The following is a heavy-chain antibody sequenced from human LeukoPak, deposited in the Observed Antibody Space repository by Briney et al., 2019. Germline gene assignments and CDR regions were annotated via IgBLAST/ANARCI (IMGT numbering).Heavy chain of an antibody. D-gene: IGHD1-26*01. CDR2: INSDGRST. CDR3: SRLRVGTTYLDY. J-gene: IGHJ4*02. V-gene: IGHV3-74*01. CDR1: GFTFSGYS. Sequence: HPGGSLRLSCAAPGFTFSGYSMHWVRQAPGEGLVWVSRINSDGRSTSYADSVRGRFTISRDNANNTLYLQMNTLRAEDTAVYYCSRLRVGTTYLDYWGQGTLVTVSS.